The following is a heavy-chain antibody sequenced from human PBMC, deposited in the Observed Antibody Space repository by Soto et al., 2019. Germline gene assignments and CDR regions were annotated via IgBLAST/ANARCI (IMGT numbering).Heavy chain of an antibody. CDR2: IYYSGST. D-gene: IGHD3-9*01. CDR1: GGSISSSSYY. Sequence: PLETLSLTCTVSGGSISSSSYYWGWIRQPPGKGLEWIGSIYYSGSTYYNPSLKSRVTISVDMSKNQFSLKLSSVTAADTAVYYCARQYYDILTGYYPSGFFDYWGQGTLVTVSS. CDR3: ARQYYDILTGYYPSGFFDY. J-gene: IGHJ4*02. V-gene: IGHV4-39*01.